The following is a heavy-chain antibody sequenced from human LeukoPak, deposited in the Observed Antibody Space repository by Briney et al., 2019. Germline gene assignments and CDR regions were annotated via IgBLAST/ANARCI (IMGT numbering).Heavy chain of an antibody. V-gene: IGHV3-9*01. D-gene: IGHD6-13*01. J-gene: IGHJ4*02. CDR1: GFTFDDYA. CDR2: ISWNSGSI. CDR3: AKAIVAAVGTGLGVDY. Sequence: GGSLRLSCAASGFTFDDYAMHWVRQAPGKGLEWVSGISWNSGSIGYADSVKGRFTISRDNAKNSLYLQMNSLRAEDTALFYCAKAIVAAVGTGLGVDYWGQGTLVTVSS.